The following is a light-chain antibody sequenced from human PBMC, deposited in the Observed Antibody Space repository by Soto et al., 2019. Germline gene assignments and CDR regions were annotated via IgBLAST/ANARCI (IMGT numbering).Light chain of an antibody. CDR3: KQGYTVVWT. CDR1: QRIANY. V-gene: IGKV1-39*01. CDR2: TAS. J-gene: IGKJ1*01. Sequence: DIQMTQSPSSLSASVGDRVTITCRASQRIANYLNWYQQNPGKAPNLLIYTASNLQSGFPSRFSGSDSGTKSTLTFASLKPENFATYYFKQGYTVVWTFGKGTKV.